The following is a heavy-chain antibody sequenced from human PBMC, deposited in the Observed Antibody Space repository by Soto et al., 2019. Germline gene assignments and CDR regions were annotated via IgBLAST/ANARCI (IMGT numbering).Heavy chain of an antibody. J-gene: IGHJ3*01. CDR1: GFTFSHFA. CDR2: IGGGDEDR. D-gene: IGHD1-1*01. V-gene: IGHV3-23*01. Sequence: PGGSLRLSCATSGFTFSHFAMSWVRQAPGKGLEWVSSIGGGDEDRFYSDSVKGRFTITRDNGKNIMYLQMHSLRAEVTALYFCAEDREDHNSVWDAFDVWGQGTVVTVSS. CDR3: AEDREDHNSVWDAFDV.